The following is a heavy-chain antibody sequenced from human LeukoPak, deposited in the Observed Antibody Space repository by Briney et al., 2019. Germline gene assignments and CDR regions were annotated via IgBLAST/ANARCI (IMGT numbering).Heavy chain of an antibody. CDR2: IYYSVST. J-gene: IGHJ2*01. D-gene: IGHD7-27*01. Sequence: PSETLSLTCTVSGGSISGYYWSWIRQPPGKGLEWIGYIYYSVSTNYNPSLKSRGTISVDASKNQFSLKLMSVTAADTALYYSASQSSTGDTYWYFDLWARATLLTAPS. CDR1: GGSISGYY. CDR3: ASQSSTGDTYWYFDL. V-gene: IGHV4-59*01.